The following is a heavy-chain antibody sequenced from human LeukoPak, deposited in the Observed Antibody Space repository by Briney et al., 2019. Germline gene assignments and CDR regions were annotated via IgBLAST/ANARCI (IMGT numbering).Heavy chain of an antibody. Sequence: ASVKVSCKASGYTFTGYYLHWVGQAPGQGLEWMGWINPNSDGTNYAQKFQGRVNMTKDTSISTAYMEQSRLRSDDTAVYYCARLVTGTRRDNDYWGQGTLVTVSS. V-gene: IGHV1-2*02. D-gene: IGHD1-20*01. CDR2: INPNSDGT. J-gene: IGHJ4*02. CDR3: ARLVTGTRRDNDY. CDR1: GYTFTGYY.